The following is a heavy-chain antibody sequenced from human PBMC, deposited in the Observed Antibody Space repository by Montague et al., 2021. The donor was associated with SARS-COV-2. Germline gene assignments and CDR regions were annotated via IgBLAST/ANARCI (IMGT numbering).Heavy chain of an antibody. Sequence: SLRLSCAASGFTFSNYDMNWVRQAPGKGPEWISYISTSAYTTSYAGSVKGRFTISRDNGKNSLYLQMNSLRVEDTAVYCCTRDYRSIVGDGLDIWGQGTEVTVSS. D-gene: IGHD3-16*02. CDR1: GFTFSNYD. J-gene: IGHJ3*02. V-gene: IGHV3-48*03. CDR2: ISTSAYTT. CDR3: TRDYRSIVGDGLDI.